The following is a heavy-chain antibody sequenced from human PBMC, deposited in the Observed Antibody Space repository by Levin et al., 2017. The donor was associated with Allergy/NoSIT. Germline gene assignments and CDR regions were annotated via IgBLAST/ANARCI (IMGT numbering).Heavy chain of an antibody. V-gene: IGHV3-66*01. D-gene: IGHD3-10*01. CDR1: GFTISNNY. J-gene: IGHJ4*02. CDR2: IYSDGST. CDR3: ALDGTYYYGSGSRFDY. Sequence: GESLKISCAASGFTISNNYMSWVRQAPGKGLEWVSVIYSDGSTFYADSVKGRFNISRDNSKNALFLQMSSLRTEDTAVYYCALDGTYYYGSGSRFDYWGQGTLVTVSS.